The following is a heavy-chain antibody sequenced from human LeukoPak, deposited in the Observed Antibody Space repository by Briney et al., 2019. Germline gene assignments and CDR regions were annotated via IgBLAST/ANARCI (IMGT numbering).Heavy chain of an antibody. CDR1: GGSFSGYY. Sequence: SGTLSLTCAVYGGSFSGYYWSWIRQPPGKGLEWIGEINHSGSTNYNPSLKSRVTISVDTSKNQFSLKLSSVTAADTAVYYCARGPYYYGSGSYQGDYWGQGTLVTVSS. D-gene: IGHD3-10*01. CDR2: INHSGST. V-gene: IGHV4-34*01. J-gene: IGHJ4*02. CDR3: ARGPYYYGSGSYQGDY.